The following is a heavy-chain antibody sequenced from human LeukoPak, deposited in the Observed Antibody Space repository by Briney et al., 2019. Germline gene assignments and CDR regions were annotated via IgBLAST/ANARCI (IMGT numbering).Heavy chain of an antibody. CDR3: ARRYLYGGKMPFDY. D-gene: IGHD4-23*01. J-gene: IGHJ4*02. CDR1: GGSISSGSYY. CDR2: IYTSGST. V-gene: IGHV4-61*02. Sequence: PSQTLSLTCTVSGGSISSGSYYWSWIRQPAGKGLEWIGRIYTSGSTNYNPSLKSRVTISVDTSKNQFSLKLSSVTAADTAVYYCARRYLYGGKMPFDYWGQGTLVTVSS.